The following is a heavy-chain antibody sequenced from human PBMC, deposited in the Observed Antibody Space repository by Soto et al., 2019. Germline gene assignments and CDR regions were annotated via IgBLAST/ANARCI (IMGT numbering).Heavy chain of an antibody. CDR2: ISGGGAAP. V-gene: IGHV3-23*01. CDR3: AKALRYNCNPAAPGGLDY. J-gene: IGHJ4*02. D-gene: IGHD1-20*01. CDR1: GFTFSNYA. Sequence: PGGSLRLSCEASGFTFSNYAMSWVRQAPGKGLEWVSAISGGGAAPYSVDSVKGRFTISRDNIKITLYLQMNNLRAEDTGVYYCAKALRYNCNPAAPGGLDYWGQGILVTVSS.